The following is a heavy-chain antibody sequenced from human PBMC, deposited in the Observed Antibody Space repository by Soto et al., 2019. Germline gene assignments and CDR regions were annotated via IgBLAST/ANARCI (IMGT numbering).Heavy chain of an antibody. CDR2: IQYSGSN. J-gene: IGHJ3*02. Sequence: SQTMSLTSTVSGGSIGGFFCRWIRQPQRKGLEWIGSIQYSGSNYYNPSLKTRLPISVAPPTNQSSLNLSCVTATDTAVFYLALCQIEFGGVVALDAFDIWGKGTMDTVSS. D-gene: IGHD3-16*01. CDR3: ALCQIEFGGVVALDAFDI. CDR1: GGSIGGFF. V-gene: IGHV4-30-4*01.